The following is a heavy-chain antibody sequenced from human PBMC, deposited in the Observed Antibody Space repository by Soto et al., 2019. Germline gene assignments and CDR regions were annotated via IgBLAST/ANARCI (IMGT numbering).Heavy chain of an antibody. D-gene: IGHD2-2*01. CDR2: IYYSGST. J-gene: IGHJ4*02. CDR3: ARQYCSTTRCHQHFDY. Sequence: RQPPGKGLEWVGYIYYSGSTNYNPSLKSRVTISVDTFKNQFSLKLSSVTAADTAVFYCARQYCSTTRCHQHFDYWGQGTLVTVSS. V-gene: IGHV4-59*08.